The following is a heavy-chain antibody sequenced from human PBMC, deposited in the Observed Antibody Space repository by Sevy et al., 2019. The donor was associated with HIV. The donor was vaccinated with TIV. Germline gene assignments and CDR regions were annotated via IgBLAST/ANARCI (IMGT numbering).Heavy chain of an antibody. J-gene: IGHJ4*02. CDR2: IYSRGNT. CDR3: ARHLEARSARPMFDY. V-gene: IGHV4-59*08. D-gene: IGHD2-15*01. CDR1: GGSINNYY. Sequence: SETLSLTCTVSGGSINNYYWSWIRQPPGKGLEWVGYIYSRGNTKYNSSLESRVTISVDSAKNRFSLNLRSVTAADPAVYYCARHLEARSARPMFDYWGQGTLVTVSS.